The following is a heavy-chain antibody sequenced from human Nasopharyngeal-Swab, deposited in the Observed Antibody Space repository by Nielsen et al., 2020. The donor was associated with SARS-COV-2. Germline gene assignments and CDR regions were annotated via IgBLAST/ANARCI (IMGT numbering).Heavy chain of an antibody. J-gene: IGHJ4*02. D-gene: IGHD6-25*01. CDR2: IYPSSGTT. V-gene: IGHV1-46*01. Sequence: ASVQVSCKASGYSITSYYLLWVRQAPRQGLVWMGLIYPSSGTTTYAQKFQGRVAMTRDKSANTVYMELSSLRSEDTAVYYCTRETPQRPFDYWGQGTLVAVSS. CDR1: GYSITSYY. CDR3: TRETPQRPFDY.